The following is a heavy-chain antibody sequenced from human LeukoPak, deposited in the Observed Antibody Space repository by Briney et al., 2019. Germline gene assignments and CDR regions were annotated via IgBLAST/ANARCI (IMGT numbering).Heavy chain of an antibody. J-gene: IGHJ5*02. CDR2: ISSSSSYI. Sequence: GGSLRLSCAASGFTFSSYSMNWVRQAPGKGLEWVSSISSSSSYIYYADSVKGRSTISRDNAKNSLYLQMNSLRAEDTAVYYCARYGSGSYGWFDPWGQGTLVTVSS. D-gene: IGHD3-10*01. CDR3: ARYGSGSYGWFDP. CDR1: GFTFSSYS. V-gene: IGHV3-21*01.